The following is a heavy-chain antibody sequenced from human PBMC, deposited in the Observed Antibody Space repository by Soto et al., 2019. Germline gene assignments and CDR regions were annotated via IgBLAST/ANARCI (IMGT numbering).Heavy chain of an antibody. CDR3: ARRSTYYYYYYGMDV. CDR2: IIPILGIA. J-gene: IGHJ6*02. CDR1: GGTFSSYT. D-gene: IGHD1-26*01. V-gene: IGHV1-69*02. Sequence: SVKVSCKASGGTFSSYTISWVRQAPGQGLEWMGRIIPILGIANYAQKFQGRVTITADKSTSTAYMELSSLRSEDTAMYYCARRSTYYYYYYGMDVWGQGTTVTVSS.